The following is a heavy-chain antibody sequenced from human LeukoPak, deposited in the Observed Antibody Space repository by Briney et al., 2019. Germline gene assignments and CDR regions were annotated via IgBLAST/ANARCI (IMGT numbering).Heavy chain of an antibody. CDR3: ARGGDCRTSDCPQGDLFDS. V-gene: IGHV4-61*01. J-gene: IGHJ4*02. CDR2: IYQNGNT. D-gene: IGHD2-2*01. CDR1: GGSVSSISYY. Sequence: PSETLSLTCTVSGGSVSSISYYWTWIRQSPGKGLEWIGHIYQNGNTNYFPSLESRVTISLDTSKNQFSLRLTSVTAADTAVYYCARGGDCRTSDCPQGDLFDSWGQGTLVTVSS.